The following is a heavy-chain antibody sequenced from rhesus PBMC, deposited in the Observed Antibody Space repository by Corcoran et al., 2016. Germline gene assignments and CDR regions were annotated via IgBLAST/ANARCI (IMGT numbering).Heavy chain of an antibody. CDR2: ISDSSGST. D-gene: IGHD5-12*01. CDR1: GGYVSSSIW. Sequence: VQLQESGPGLVKPSETLSLTCAVSGGYVSSSIWWSWTRQPPVKGLEWIGYISDSSGSTYYNPSLKSRVTISTDTSKNQFSLKLSSVTAADTAVYYCARVTATVTHSDYWGQGVLVTVSS. V-gene: IGHV4-65*01. J-gene: IGHJ4*01. CDR3: ARVTATVTHSDY.